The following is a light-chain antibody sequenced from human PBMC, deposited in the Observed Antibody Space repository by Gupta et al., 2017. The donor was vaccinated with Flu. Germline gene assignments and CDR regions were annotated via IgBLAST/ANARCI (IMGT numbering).Light chain of an antibody. J-gene: IGKJ2*03. Sequence: VFTQSPGPLSLFPGRVTTPSCGTSQSVISNLLTWYQQKPGQAPRLLIYGASSRATGIPDRFSGSGSGTDFTLTIRRLEPEDFAVYYCQQYGSAAYSFGQGTKLEIK. CDR2: GAS. V-gene: IGKV3-20*01. CDR1: QSVISNL. CDR3: QQYGSAAYS.